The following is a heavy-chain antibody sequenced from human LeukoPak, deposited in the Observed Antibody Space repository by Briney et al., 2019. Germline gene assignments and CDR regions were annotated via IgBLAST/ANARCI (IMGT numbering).Heavy chain of an antibody. CDR2: ISGSGGST. CDR1: GSTFSSYA. V-gene: IGHV3-23*01. Sequence: GGSLRLSCAASGSTFSSYAMSWVRQAPGKGLEWVSAISGSGGSTYYADSVKGRFTISRDNSKNTLYLQMNSLRAEDTAVYYCAKGSGYIQIPFDYWGQGTLVTVSS. J-gene: IGHJ4*02. D-gene: IGHD3-10*01. CDR3: AKGSGYIQIPFDY.